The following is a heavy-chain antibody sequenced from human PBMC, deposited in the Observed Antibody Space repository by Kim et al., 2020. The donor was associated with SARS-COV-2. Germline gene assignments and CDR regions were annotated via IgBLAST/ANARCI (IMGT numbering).Heavy chain of an antibody. J-gene: IGHJ4*02. V-gene: IGHV3-23*01. CDR3: AKDQRNSQYYFDY. Sequence: YADTGKARFTISRARLNNPLYLQMNSLRAEDTAVYYCAKDQRNSQYYFDYWGQGALVTVSS.